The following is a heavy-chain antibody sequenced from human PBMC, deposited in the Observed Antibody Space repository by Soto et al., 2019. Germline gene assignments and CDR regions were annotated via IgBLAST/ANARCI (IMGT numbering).Heavy chain of an antibody. Sequence: QLQLQESGPGLVKPSETLSLTCTVSGGSISSSSYYWGWIRQPPGKGLEWIGSIYYSGSTYYNPSLKSRVTISVDTSKNQFSLKLSSVTAADTAVYYCARSIRAHWNDVFYFDYWGQGTLVTVSS. J-gene: IGHJ4*02. V-gene: IGHV4-39*01. D-gene: IGHD1-1*01. CDR1: GGSISSSSYY. CDR2: IYYSGST. CDR3: ARSIRAHWNDVFYFDY.